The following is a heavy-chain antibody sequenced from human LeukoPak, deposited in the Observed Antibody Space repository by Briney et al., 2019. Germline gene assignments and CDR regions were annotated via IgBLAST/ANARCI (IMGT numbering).Heavy chain of an antibody. CDR3: ARDRAPPYYYYGMDV. Sequence: ASVKVSCKAAGSTFTSYGISWVRQAQGQGLEWMGWISVYNGNTNYPQKLQARVPMTTDTSTSTAYMELRSLRSDDTAVYYCARDRAPPYYYYGMDVWGKGTTVTVSS. CDR1: GSTFTSYG. J-gene: IGHJ6*04. CDR2: ISVYNGNT. V-gene: IGHV1-18*04.